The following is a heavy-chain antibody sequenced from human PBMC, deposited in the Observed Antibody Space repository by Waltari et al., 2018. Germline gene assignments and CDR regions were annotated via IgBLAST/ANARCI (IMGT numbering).Heavy chain of an antibody. J-gene: IGHJ6*02. D-gene: IGHD2-15*01. CDR1: GGTFSSYA. CDR2: IIPIFGTA. Sequence: QVQLVQSGAEVKKPGSSVKVSCKASGGTFSSYAISWVRQAPHTVVEWMGGIIPIFGTANYAQKFQGSVTITTDESTSTAYMELSSLRSEDTAVCEFARDVVVLAAPGTPNYYYYGMDVWGQGTTVTVSS. CDR3: ARDVVVLAAPGTPNYYYYGMDV. V-gene: IGHV1-69*05.